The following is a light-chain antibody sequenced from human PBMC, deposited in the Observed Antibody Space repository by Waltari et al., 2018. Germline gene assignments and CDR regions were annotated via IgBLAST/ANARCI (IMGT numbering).Light chain of an antibody. Sequence: RASQRISRGLSWYQQKPGKAPKRLIHKASSLQSGGPSRLSGSGSGTEFTLNITSLQPDDFATYYCQHYNSFSALFTFGPGTQVDIK. CDR1: QRISRG. V-gene: IGKV1-5*03. CDR2: KAS. CDR3: QHYNSFSALFT. J-gene: IGKJ3*01.